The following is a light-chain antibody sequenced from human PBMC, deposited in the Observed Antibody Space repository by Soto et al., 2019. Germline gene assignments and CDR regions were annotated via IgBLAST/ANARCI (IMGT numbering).Light chain of an antibody. V-gene: IGKV3-11*01. J-gene: IGKJ4*01. CDR1: QDINTY. CDR2: DAS. Sequence: EVVLTQSPATLSLSPGKKATLSCRASQDINTYLGWYQQKPGQPPRLLIYDASNRASGIPARFSGSGSGTDFTLTIDTLEPEDFAIYYCQHRYNWPLTFGAGTKVEIK. CDR3: QHRYNWPLT.